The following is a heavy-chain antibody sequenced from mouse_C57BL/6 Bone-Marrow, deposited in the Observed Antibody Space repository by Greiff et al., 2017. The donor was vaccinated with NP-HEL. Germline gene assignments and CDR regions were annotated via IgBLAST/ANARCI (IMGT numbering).Heavy chain of an antibody. CDR1: GFTFSSYA. Sequence: EVNLVESGGGLVKPGGSLKLSCAASGFTFSSYAMSWVRQTPEKRLEWVATISDGGSYTYYPDNVKGRFTISRDNAKNNLYRQMSHLKSEDTAMYYCARDRLVYWYFDVWGTGTTVTVSS. V-gene: IGHV5-4*01. J-gene: IGHJ1*03. CDR3: ARDRLVYWYFDV. CDR2: ISDGGSYT.